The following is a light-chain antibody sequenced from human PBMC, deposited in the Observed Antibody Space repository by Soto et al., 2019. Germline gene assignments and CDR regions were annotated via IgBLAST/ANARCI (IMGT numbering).Light chain of an antibody. CDR1: SSDVGAYNL. CDR3: SSYTTTRML. Sequence: QSALTQPASVSGSPGQSFTISCTGTSSDVGAYNLVSWYQHHPGKAPRLIIFDVSYRPSGISNRFSGSKSGNTASLTISGLQAEDEADYYCSSYTTTRMLFGGGTKLTVL. CDR2: DVS. V-gene: IGLV2-14*03. J-gene: IGLJ2*01.